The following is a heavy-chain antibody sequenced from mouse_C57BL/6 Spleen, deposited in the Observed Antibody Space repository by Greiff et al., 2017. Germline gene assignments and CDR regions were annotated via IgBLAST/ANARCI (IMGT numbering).Heavy chain of an antibody. CDR3: AGRGGVYAMDC. Sequence: EVQLQQSGPVLVKPGASVKMSCKASGYTFTDYYMNWVKQSHGKSLEWIGVINPYNGGTSYNQKFKGKSTLTVDKSSSTAYMELNSLTSEDSAVYYCAGRGGVYAMDCWGQGTSVTVSS. V-gene: IGHV1-19*01. CDR1: GYTFTDYY. J-gene: IGHJ4*01. CDR2: INPYNGGT.